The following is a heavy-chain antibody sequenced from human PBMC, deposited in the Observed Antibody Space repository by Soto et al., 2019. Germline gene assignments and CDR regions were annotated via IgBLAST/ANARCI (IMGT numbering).Heavy chain of an antibody. J-gene: IGHJ4*02. D-gene: IGHD3-3*01. CDR3: ASTSTYYDFWSGPYPCY. CDR2: INPSGGST. CDR1: GYTFTSYY. V-gene: IGHV1-46*01. Sequence: RASVKVSCKASGYTFTSYYMHWVRQAPGQGLEWMGIINPSGGSTSYAQKFQGRVTMTRDTSTSTVYMELSSLRSEDTAVYYCASTSTYYDFWSGPYPCYWGQGTLVTVSS.